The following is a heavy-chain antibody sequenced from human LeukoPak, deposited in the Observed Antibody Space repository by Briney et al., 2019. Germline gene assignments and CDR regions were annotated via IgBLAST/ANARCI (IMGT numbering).Heavy chain of an antibody. CDR2: ISAYNGNT. Sequence: ASVKVSCKASGYTFTSYGISWVLQAPGQGLEWMGWISAYNGNTNYAQKLQGRVTMTTDTSTSTAYMELRSLRSDDTAVYYCARDLISRWELPNDAFDIWGQGTMVTVSS. J-gene: IGHJ3*02. CDR3: ARDLISRWELPNDAFDI. D-gene: IGHD1-26*01. CDR1: GYTFTSYG. V-gene: IGHV1-18*01.